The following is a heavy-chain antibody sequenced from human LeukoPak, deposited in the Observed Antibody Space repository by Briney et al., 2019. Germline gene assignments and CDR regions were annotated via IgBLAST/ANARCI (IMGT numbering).Heavy chain of an antibody. Sequence: ASVKVSCKASGYTFTSYGISWVRQAPGQGLEWMGWISAYNGNTNYAQKLQGRVTMTTDTSTSTAYMELRSLRSDDTAVYYCARWIMGYGDNEWNYYYYGMDVWGQGTTVTVSS. CDR1: GYTFTSYG. CDR2: ISAYNGNT. J-gene: IGHJ6*02. V-gene: IGHV1-18*01. D-gene: IGHD4-17*01. CDR3: ARWIMGYGDNEWNYYYYGMDV.